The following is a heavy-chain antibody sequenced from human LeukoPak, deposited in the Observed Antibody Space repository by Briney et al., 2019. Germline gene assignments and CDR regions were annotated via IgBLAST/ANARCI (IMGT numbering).Heavy chain of an antibody. V-gene: IGHV3-11*01. J-gene: IGHJ4*02. CDR2: ISGRSYSM. CDR3: VRGKRRFDY. CDR1: GFSFNESY. Sequence: GGSLRLSCAASGFSFNESYMTWIGQAPGKGLEWVAYISGRSYSMYYADSVKGRFNISRDNSLNSLFLHMSSLRVDDTAVYYCVRGKRRFDYWGQGTLVTVSS.